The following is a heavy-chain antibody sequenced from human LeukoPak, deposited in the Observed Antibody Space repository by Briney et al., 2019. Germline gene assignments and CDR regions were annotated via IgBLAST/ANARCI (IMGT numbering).Heavy chain of an antibody. CDR1: GFSLSTSGVG. CDR3: AHTITIFGVDGGHFDY. D-gene: IGHD3-3*01. CDR2: IYWNDDK. J-gene: IGHJ4*02. Sequence: SGPTLVNPTQTLTLTCTFSGFSLSTSGVGVGWIRQPPGKALEWLALIYWNDDKRYSPSLKSRLTITKDTSKNQVVLTMTNMDPVDTATYYCAHTITIFGVDGGHFDYWGQGTLVTVSS. V-gene: IGHV2-5*01.